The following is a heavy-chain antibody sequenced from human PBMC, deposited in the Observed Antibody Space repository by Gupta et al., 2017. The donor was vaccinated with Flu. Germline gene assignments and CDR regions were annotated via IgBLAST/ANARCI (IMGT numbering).Heavy chain of an antibody. J-gene: IGHJ4*02. D-gene: IGHD2-15*01. CDR2: IIPVFVPP. Sequence: QVQLVQSGAEVKKPGSSVKVSCKASGVTFSSYAINWVRQAPGQGLEWMGGIIPVFVPPTYAQKFQGRVTIPADESTSTAYMELSSLRSEDTAVYYCARKGGGHCSGGTCYSFDYWGQGTLVTVSS. V-gene: IGHV1-69*01. CDR3: ARKGGGHCSGGTCYSFDY. CDR1: GVTFSSYA.